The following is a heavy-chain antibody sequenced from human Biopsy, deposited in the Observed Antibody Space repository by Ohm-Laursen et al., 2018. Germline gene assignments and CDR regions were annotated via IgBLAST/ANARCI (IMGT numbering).Heavy chain of an antibody. CDR2: ISWDGGSE. Sequence: SLRLSCAASGFTFDDHAINRVRQAPGKGLEWVSGISWDGGSEGYADSVKGRFTISRDNAKNSLFLQMNSLTTVDTALYYCVRGFSSSWSCYLDHWGQGTLVTVSS. D-gene: IGHD2-21*01. V-gene: IGHV3-9*01. CDR1: GFTFDDHA. J-gene: IGHJ4*02. CDR3: VRGFSSSWSCYLDH.